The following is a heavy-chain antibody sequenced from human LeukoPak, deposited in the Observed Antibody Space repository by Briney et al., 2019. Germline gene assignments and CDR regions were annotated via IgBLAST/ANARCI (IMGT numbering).Heavy chain of an antibody. V-gene: IGHV1-69*13. D-gene: IGHD3-10*01. Sequence: GASVKVSCKASGYTFTSYAISWVRQAPGQGLEWMGGIIPIFGTANYAQKFQGRVTITADESTSTAYMELSSLRSEDTAVYYCARDRASRAEYFQHWGQGTLVTVSS. J-gene: IGHJ1*01. CDR2: IIPIFGTA. CDR3: ARDRASRAEYFQH. CDR1: GYTFTSYA.